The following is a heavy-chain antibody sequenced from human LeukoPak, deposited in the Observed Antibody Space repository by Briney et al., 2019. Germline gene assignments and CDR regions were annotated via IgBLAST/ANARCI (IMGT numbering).Heavy chain of an antibody. CDR3: ARGPSAAGRKYYYYMDV. CDR2: IYYSGST. J-gene: IGHJ6*03. D-gene: IGHD6-25*01. V-gene: IGHV4-59*01. CDR1: GGSISSYY. Sequence: SETLSLTCTVSGGSISSYYWSWIRQPPGKGLEWIGYIYYSGSTNYNPSLKSRVTISLDTSKNQFSLNLSSVTAADTAVYYCARGPSAAGRKYYYYMDVWGKGTTVTVSS.